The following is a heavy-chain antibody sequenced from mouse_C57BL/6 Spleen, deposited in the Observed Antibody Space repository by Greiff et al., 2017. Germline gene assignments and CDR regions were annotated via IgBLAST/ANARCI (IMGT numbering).Heavy chain of an antibody. J-gene: IGHJ3*01. CDR2: IYPRSGNP. CDR3: ARVGSGQLRRHAWFAY. V-gene: IGHV1-81*01. Sequence: LVESGAELARPGASVKLSCKASGYTFTSYGISWVKQRTGQGLEWIGEIYPRSGNPYYNEKFKGKATLTADKSSSTAYMELRSLTSEDSAVYFCARVGSGQLRRHAWFAYWGQGTLVTVSA. D-gene: IGHD3-2*02. CDR1: GYTFTSYG.